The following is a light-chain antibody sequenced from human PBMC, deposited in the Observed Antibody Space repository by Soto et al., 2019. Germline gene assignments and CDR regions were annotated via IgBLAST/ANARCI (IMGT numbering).Light chain of an antibody. CDR1: QSISKW. Sequence: DIQMTQSPSTLSASVGDRVTITCRASQSISKWLAWYQQKPGKAPKLLIYDVSSLQSGVPSRFNGNGSGTEFTLTISTLQPDDFATYYCQQYNYYSTFGQGTKLETK. CDR3: QQYNYYST. V-gene: IGKV1-5*01. J-gene: IGKJ2*01. CDR2: DVS.